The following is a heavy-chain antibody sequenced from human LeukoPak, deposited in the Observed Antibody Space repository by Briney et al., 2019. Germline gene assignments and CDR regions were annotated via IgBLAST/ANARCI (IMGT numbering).Heavy chain of an antibody. Sequence: SETLSLTCTVSGGSISSYYWSWIRQPPGKGLEWIGYIYYSGSTNYNPSLKSRVTISVDTSKNQFSLKLSSVTAADTAVCYCARLSYGSYQEYFDYWGQGTLVTVSS. J-gene: IGHJ4*02. CDR3: ARLSYGSYQEYFDY. CDR2: IYYSGST. CDR1: GGSISSYY. V-gene: IGHV4-59*08. D-gene: IGHD1-26*01.